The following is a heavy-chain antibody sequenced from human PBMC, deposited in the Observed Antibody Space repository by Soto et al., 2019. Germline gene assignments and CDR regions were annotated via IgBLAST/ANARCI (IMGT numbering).Heavy chain of an antibody. CDR3: ARDPSGYYYGSGSWYMDV. D-gene: IGHD3-10*01. Sequence: QVQLVQSGAEVKKPGASVKVSCKASGYTFTSYAMHWVRQAPGQRLEWMGWINAGNGNTKYSQKFQGRVTITRDTSASTAYMELSSLRSEDTAVYYCARDPSGYYYGSGSWYMDVWGIGTTVTVSS. CDR1: GYTFTSYA. CDR2: INAGNGNT. V-gene: IGHV1-3*01. J-gene: IGHJ6*03.